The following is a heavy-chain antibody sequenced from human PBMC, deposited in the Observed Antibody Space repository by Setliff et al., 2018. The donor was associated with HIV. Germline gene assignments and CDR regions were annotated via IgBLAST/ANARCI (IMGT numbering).Heavy chain of an antibody. CDR1: GGSFSPPPYY. J-gene: IGHJ3*02. Sequence: LSLTCTVPGGSFSPPPYYWGWIRQAPGERLEWIGNGFETGTTYYNPSLKNRVTISLDTSNIQFSMTLRSVTAADTAVYYCARGAVLGVEGDAFDIWGPGKMVTVSS. CDR3: ARGAVLGVEGDAFDI. V-gene: IGHV4-39*02. D-gene: IGHD3-10*01. CDR2: GFETGTT.